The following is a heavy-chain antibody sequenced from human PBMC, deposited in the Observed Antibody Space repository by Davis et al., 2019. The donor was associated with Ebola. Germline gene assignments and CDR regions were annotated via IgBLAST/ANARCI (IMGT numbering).Heavy chain of an antibody. Sequence: MPSETLSLTCPVSGGSISSYYWSWIRQPPGKGLEWIGYIYYSGSTNYNPSLKSRVTISVNKSKNQFSLKLSSVPAADTAVYYCGRGAYPLNWGQGTLVTVSS. CDR2: IYYSGST. CDR1: GGSISSYY. CDR3: GRGAYPLN. J-gene: IGHJ4*02. V-gene: IGHV4-59*01. D-gene: IGHD2-2*01.